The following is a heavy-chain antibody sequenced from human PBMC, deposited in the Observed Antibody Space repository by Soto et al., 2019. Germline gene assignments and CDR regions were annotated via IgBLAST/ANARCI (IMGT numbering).Heavy chain of an antibody. V-gene: IGHV1-69*13. CDR3: ARDWGIYDFWSGYYTGRMDV. CDR1: GGTFSSYA. CDR2: IIPIFGTA. J-gene: IGHJ6*02. D-gene: IGHD3-3*01. Sequence: ASVKVSCKASGGTFSSYAISWVRQAPGQGLEWMGGIIPIFGTANYAQKFQGRVTITADESTSTAYMELSSLRSEDTALYYCARDWGIYDFWSGYYTGRMDVWGQGTTVTV.